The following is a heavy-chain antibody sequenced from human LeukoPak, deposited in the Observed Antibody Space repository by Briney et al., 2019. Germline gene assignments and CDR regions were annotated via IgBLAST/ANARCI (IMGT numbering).Heavy chain of an antibody. CDR3: ARDLYDILTGPYYYYMDV. Sequence: GGSLRLSCAASRFTFSSYSMHWVRQAPGKGLEWVSSISSSSSYIYYADSVKGRFTISRDNAKNSLYLQMNSLRAEDTAVFYCARDLYDILTGPYYYYMDVWGKGTTVTVSS. J-gene: IGHJ6*03. D-gene: IGHD3-9*01. CDR2: ISSSSSYI. CDR1: RFTFSSYS. V-gene: IGHV3-21*01.